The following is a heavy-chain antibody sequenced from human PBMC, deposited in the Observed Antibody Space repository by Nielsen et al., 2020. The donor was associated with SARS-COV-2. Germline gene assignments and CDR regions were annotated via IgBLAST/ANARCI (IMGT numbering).Heavy chain of an antibody. Sequence: WVRQAPGQGLEWMGIINPSGGSTSYAQKFQGRVTMTRDTSTSTVYMELSSLRSEDTAVYYCARDLTGTTSASPGYYYGMDVWGQGTTVTVSS. V-gene: IGHV1-46*01. CDR3: ARDLTGTTSASPGYYYGMDV. J-gene: IGHJ6*02. CDR2: INPSGGST. D-gene: IGHD1-20*01.